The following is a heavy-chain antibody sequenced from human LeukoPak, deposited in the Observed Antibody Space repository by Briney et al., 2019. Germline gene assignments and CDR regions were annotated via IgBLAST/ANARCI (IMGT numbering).Heavy chain of an antibody. D-gene: IGHD6-13*01. V-gene: IGHV1-69*04. CDR2: IIPVLNIT. CDR3: ARVGSSSWYWFDP. CDR1: GGTFSSSA. Sequence: SVKVSCKTSGGTFSSSAITWVRQAPGQGLEWMGRIIPVLNITTYAQKFQGSVTITADTSTSTVYMELSSLRSEDTAVYYCARVGSSSWYWFDPWGQGTLVTVSS. J-gene: IGHJ5*02.